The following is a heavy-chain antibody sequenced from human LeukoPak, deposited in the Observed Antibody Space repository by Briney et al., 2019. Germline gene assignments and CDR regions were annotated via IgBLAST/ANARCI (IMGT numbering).Heavy chain of an antibody. V-gene: IGHV4-4*07. D-gene: IGHD6-25*01. J-gene: IGHJ4*02. CDR1: GGSISSYY. CDR3: ARRLSTCLHFDY. Sequence: PSETLSLTCTVSGGSISSYYWSWIRQPAGKGLEWIGRIHSSGSTNYNPSLKSRVTMSVDTSKNQFSLRLSSVTAADTAVYYCARRLSTCLHFDYWGQGTLVTVSS. CDR2: IHSSGST.